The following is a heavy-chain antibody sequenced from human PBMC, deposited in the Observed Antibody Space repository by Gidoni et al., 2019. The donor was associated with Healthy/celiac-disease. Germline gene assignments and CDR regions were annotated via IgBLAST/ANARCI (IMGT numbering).Heavy chain of an antibody. CDR3: ARLRDGYLLSH. CDR2: IYYSGST. D-gene: IGHD5-12*01. J-gene: IGHJ4*02. V-gene: IGHV4-59*08. Sequence: QVQLQESGPGLVKPSETLSLTCTVSGGSISSYYWSWIRQPPGKGLEWIGYIYYSGSTNYNPSLKSRVTISVDTSKNQFSLKLSSVTAADTAVYYCARLRDGYLLSHWGQGTLVTVSS. CDR1: GGSISSYY.